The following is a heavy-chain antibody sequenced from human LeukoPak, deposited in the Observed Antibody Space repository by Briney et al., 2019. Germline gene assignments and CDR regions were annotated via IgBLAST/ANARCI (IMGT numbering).Heavy chain of an antibody. CDR1: GFTFRNYA. CDR3: ARDGPEIDY. V-gene: IGHV3-48*03. Sequence: GGSLRLSCSASGFTFRNYAMHWVRQAPGKGLEWVSYISSSGSTIYYADSVKGRFTISRDNAKNSLYLQMNSLRAEDTAVYYCARDGPEIDYWGQGTLVTVSS. J-gene: IGHJ4*02. CDR2: ISSSGSTI.